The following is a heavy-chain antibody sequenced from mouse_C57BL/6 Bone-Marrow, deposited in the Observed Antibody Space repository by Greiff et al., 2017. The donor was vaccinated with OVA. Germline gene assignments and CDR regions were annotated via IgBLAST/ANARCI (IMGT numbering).Heavy chain of an antibody. J-gene: IGHJ3*01. V-gene: IGHV5-4*01. CDR2: ISDGGSYT. Sequence: EVKLVESGGGLVKPGGSLKLSCAASGFTFSSYAMSWVRQTPEKRLEWVATISDGGSYTYYPDNVKGRCTISRDNAKNNLYLQMSHLKSEDTAMYYCAREWIYYDYDEAWVAYWGQGTLVTVSA. CDR1: GFTFSSYA. CDR3: AREWIYYDYDEAWVAY. D-gene: IGHD2-4*01.